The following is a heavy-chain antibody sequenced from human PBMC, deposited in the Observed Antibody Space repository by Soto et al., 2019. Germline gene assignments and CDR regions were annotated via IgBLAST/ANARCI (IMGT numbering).Heavy chain of an antibody. V-gene: IGHV4-34*01. CDR1: GGSFSGYS. CDR2: INHSGTT. CDR3: ARDVAPVTIAGLILGGWFDP. D-gene: IGHD3-3*01. Sequence: SETLSLTCVVYGGSFSGYSWSWIRQPPGEAPQWLGQINHSGTTNYNPSLKGRVTISVDTSKNQFSLRLRSVTAADTAVYYCARDVAPVTIAGLILGGWFDPWGQGTPVTVSS. J-gene: IGHJ5*02.